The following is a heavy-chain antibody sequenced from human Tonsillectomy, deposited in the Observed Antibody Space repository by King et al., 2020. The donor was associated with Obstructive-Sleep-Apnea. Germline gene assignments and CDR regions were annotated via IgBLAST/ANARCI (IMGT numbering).Heavy chain of an antibody. D-gene: IGHD5-24*01. J-gene: IGHJ4*02. CDR1: GGSISSGDYY. V-gene: IGHV4-30-4*01. CDR3: ARKGKWLQSLPFDY. Sequence: VQLQESGPGLVKPSQTLSLTCTVSGGSISSGDYYWNWIRQPPGKGLEWIGDIYYSGSTYYNPSLKSRVTISLYTSKNQFSLKVNSMTDADTAVYYCARKGKWLQSLPFDYWGQGTLVTVSA. CDR2: IYYSGST.